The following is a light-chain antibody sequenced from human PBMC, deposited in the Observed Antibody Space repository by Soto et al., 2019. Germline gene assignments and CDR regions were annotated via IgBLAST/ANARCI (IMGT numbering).Light chain of an antibody. CDR2: DAS. J-gene: IGKJ1*01. CDR1: QSIGRW. Sequence: DIQMTQSPSTLSASVGDRVTITGRASQSIGRWLAWYQQKPGAAPKLLIYDASSLQSGVPSRFSGSGSGTEFTLSISSMQPDDFATYYCQQYKGTFGQGTKGEIK. V-gene: IGKV1-5*01. CDR3: QQYKGT.